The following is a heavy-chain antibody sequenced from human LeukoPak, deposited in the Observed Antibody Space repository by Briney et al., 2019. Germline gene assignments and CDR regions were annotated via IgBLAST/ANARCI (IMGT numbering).Heavy chain of an antibody. CDR1: GGSIDRSSYY. J-gene: IGHJ5*02. CDR3: ARHGFGFDTSGYPSWFDP. D-gene: IGHD5-12*01. Sequence: PSETLSLTCSVSGGSIDRSSYYWGWIRQPPGTGPEWIGSIYYSGNTYYNPSLRSRVTISVDTSKNQFSLKLSSVTAADTAVYYCARHGFGFDTSGYPSWFDPWGQGTLVTVSS. V-gene: IGHV4-39*01. CDR2: IYYSGNT.